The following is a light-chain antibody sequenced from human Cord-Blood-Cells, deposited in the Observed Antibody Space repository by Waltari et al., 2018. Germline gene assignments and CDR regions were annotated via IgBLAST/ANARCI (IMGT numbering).Light chain of an antibody. V-gene: IGLV4-69*01. Sequence: QLVLTQSPSASASLGASAKLTCTLSSGHSSYAIAWHQQQPEKGPRYLMKLNSDGSHSKGDGIPDRFSGSSSGAERYLTISSLQSEDEADYYWQTWGTGTHVFGTGTKVTVL. CDR3: QTWGTGTHV. CDR2: LNSDGSH. J-gene: IGLJ1*01. CDR1: SGHSSYA.